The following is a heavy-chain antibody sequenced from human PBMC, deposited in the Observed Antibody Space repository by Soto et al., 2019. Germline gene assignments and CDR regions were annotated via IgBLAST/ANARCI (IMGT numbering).Heavy chain of an antibody. J-gene: IGHJ5*02. CDR2: ISYNGDKK. Sequence: GGSLRLSCVVSGFSFSSYGMYWVRQAPGKGLEWVTFISYNGDKKYYADSVKGRFTISRDTSRSTVYMELSSLRSDDTAIYYCARSSGGNFGIIIEGSNWFDPWGQGTLVTVSS. D-gene: IGHD3-3*01. CDR3: ARSSGGNFGIIIEGSNWFDP. V-gene: IGHV3-30*03. CDR1: GFSFSSYG.